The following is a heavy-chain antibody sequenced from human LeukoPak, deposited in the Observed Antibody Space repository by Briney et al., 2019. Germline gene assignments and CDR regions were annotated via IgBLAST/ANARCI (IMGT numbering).Heavy chain of an antibody. V-gene: IGHV5-51*01. D-gene: IGHD3-22*01. CDR3: ARGYYYDGPKYFQH. CDR1: GYSFTSYW. CDR2: IYPGDSDT. Sequence: GASLQISCKGSGYSFTSYWIGWGLQMPGKGLEWMGIIYPGDSDTRYSPSFQGQVTISADKSISTAYLQWSSLKASDTAMYYCARGYYYDGPKYFQHWGQGTLVTVSS. J-gene: IGHJ1*01.